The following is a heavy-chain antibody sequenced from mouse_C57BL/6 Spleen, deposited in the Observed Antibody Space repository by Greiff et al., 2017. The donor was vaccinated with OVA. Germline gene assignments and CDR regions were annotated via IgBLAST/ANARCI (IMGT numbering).Heavy chain of an antibody. Sequence: EVKLMESGGGLVKPGGSLKLSCAASGFTFSDYGMHWVRQAPEKGLEWVAYISSGSSTIYYADTVKGRFTISRDNAKNTLFLQMTSLRSEDTAMYYCARGDYISSLDYWGQGTTLTVSS. CDR2: ISSGSSTI. CDR1: GFTFSDYG. D-gene: IGHD2-13*01. J-gene: IGHJ2*01. CDR3: ARGDYISSLDY. V-gene: IGHV5-17*01.